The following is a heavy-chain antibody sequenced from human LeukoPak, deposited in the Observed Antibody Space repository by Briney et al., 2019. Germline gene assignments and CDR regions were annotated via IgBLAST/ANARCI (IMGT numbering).Heavy chain of an antibody. Sequence: GGSLRLSCAASGFTFSNSAMSWARQAQGKGLEWVSVINGTGAYTYYADSVKGRSTISRDNPKNTLSLEMNSLRAEDTAIYYCAKATRHGYKQDWYFDLWGHGTLVAVSS. J-gene: IGHJ2*01. CDR3: AKATRHGYKQDWYFDL. CDR1: GFTFSNSA. D-gene: IGHD5-24*01. CDR2: INGTGAYT. V-gene: IGHV3-23*01.